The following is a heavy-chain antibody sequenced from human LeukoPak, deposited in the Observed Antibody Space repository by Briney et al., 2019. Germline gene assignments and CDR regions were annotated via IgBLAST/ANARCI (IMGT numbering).Heavy chain of an antibody. Sequence: ASVKVSCKASGYNFRDYYMHWVRQAPGQGLEWLGWINPKSGGTDYAQQFQGRVTMTRDTSSSTDYLEVRSLRSDDTAVYYCARGAEAETSPLDFWGQGTPVTVSS. CDR1: GYNFRDYY. J-gene: IGHJ4*02. CDR2: INPKSGGT. V-gene: IGHV1-2*02. CDR3: ARGAEAETSPLDF. D-gene: IGHD6-13*01.